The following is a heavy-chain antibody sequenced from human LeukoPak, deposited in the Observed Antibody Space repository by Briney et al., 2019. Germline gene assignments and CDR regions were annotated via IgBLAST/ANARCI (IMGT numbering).Heavy chain of an antibody. CDR3: ARAVTKTEGAFDI. CDR2: ISSNGGST. CDR1: GFTFSSYA. Sequence: GGSLRLSCAASGFTFSSYAMHWVRQAPGKGLEYVSAISSNGGSTYYANSVKGRFTISRDNSKNTLYLQMGSLRAEDMAVYYCARAVTKTEGAFDIWGQGTMVTVSS. J-gene: IGHJ3*02. V-gene: IGHV3-64*01. D-gene: IGHD4-17*01.